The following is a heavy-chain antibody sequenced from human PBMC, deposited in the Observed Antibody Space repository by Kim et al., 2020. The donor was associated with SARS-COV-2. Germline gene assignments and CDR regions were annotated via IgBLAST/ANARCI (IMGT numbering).Heavy chain of an antibody. V-gene: IGHV4-59*01. CDR2: IYYSGST. Sequence: SETLSLTCTVSGGSISSYYWSWIRQPPGKGLEWIGYIYYSGSTNYNPSLKSRVTISVDTSKNQFSLKLSSVTAADTAVYYCARAGYDSSGYYGGWFDPWGQGTLVTVSS. D-gene: IGHD3-22*01. J-gene: IGHJ5*02. CDR1: GGSISSYY. CDR3: ARAGYDSSGYYGGWFDP.